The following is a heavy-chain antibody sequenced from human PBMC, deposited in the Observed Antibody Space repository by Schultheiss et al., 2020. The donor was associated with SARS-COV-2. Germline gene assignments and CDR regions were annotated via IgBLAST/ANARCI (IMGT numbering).Heavy chain of an antibody. Sequence: GESLKISCAASGFTFSSYWMSWVRQAPGKGLEWVGRIKSKPDGGTADYAAPVKGRFTISRDDSKNMVFLQLNSLKTEDTAVYYCTTTRTWYYDFWSGYYFDYWGQGTLVTVSS. D-gene: IGHD3-3*01. CDR1: GFTFSSYW. CDR3: TTTRTWYYDFWSGYYFDY. V-gene: IGHV3-15*01. J-gene: IGHJ4*02. CDR2: IKSKPDGGTA.